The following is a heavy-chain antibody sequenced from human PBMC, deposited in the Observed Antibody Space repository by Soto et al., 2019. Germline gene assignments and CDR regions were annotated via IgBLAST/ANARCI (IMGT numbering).Heavy chain of an antibody. Sequence: GESLKISCXASGFTFSGYWMTWVRQAPGKGLEWVANTKQDGSEKYYVDSVRGRFTISRDNAKNSLFLQMSSLRVEDTAVYYCARDRSGAYGMDVWGQGTTVTVSS. CDR3: ARDRSGAYGMDV. D-gene: IGHD7-27*01. CDR2: TKQDGSEK. CDR1: GFTFSGYW. V-gene: IGHV3-7*01. J-gene: IGHJ6*02.